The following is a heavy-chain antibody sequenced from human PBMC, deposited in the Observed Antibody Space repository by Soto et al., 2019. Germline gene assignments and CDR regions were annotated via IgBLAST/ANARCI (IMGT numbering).Heavy chain of an antibody. CDR1: GGSISSSSYY. Sequence: SETLSLTCTVSGGSISSSSYYWGWIRQPPGKGLEWIGSLFYSGSTYYNPSLKGRLTISVDTSKNQFSLKLSSVTAADTAVYYCARRYGRAFDIWGQGTMVTVSS. D-gene: IGHD4-17*01. CDR3: ARRYGRAFDI. CDR2: LFYSGST. J-gene: IGHJ3*02. V-gene: IGHV4-39*01.